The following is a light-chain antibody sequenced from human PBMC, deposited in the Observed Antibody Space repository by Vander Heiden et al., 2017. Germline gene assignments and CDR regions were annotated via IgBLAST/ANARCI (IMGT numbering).Light chain of an antibody. CDR3: QTWGSRTAV. V-gene: IGLV3-1*01. Sequence: YEVTQTPSVSVSPGQTADITCSGDKLGDKYVSWYQQKPGQSPVLVIYEDTKRPSGIPERLSGSRFGNTATLTIGGPRAMDEAVYYCQTWGSRTAVFGAGTKVTV. CDR2: EDT. J-gene: IGLJ1*01. CDR1: KLGDKY.